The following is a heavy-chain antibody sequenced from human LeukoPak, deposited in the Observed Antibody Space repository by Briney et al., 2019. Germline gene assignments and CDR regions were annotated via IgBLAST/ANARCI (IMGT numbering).Heavy chain of an antibody. V-gene: IGHV4-59*12. CDR1: GGSISSYY. CDR3: ATYYDRSGYKWDY. CDR2: IYYSGST. Sequence: PSETLSLTCTVSGGSISSYYWSWIRQPPGKGLEWIGYIYYSGSTNYNPSLKSRVTISVDTSKNQFSLKLNSVTAADTAMYYCATYYDRSGYKWDYWGQGTLVTVSS. D-gene: IGHD3-22*01. J-gene: IGHJ4*02.